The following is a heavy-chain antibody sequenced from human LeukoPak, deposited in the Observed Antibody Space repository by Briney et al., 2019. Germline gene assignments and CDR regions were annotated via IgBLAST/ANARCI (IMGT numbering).Heavy chain of an antibody. J-gene: IGHJ4*02. D-gene: IGHD3-3*01. CDR2: ISAYNGNT. CDR1: GYTFTSYG. V-gene: IGHV1-18*01. Sequence: GASVKVSCKXSGYTFTSYGISWVRQAPGQGLEWMGWISAYNGNTNYAQKLQGRVTMTTDTSTSTAYMELRSLRSDDTAVYYCARGVLRFLEWYPGRYFDYWGQGTLVTVSS. CDR3: ARGVLRFLEWYPGRYFDY.